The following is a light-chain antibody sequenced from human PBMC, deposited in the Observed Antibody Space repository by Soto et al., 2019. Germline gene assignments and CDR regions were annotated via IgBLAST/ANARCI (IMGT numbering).Light chain of an antibody. J-gene: IGKJ1*01. V-gene: IGKV3-20*01. CDR3: QQCGSAPWT. CDR2: GVS. Sequence: EIVLTQSPGTLSLSPGERATLSCRASQSVSSSYLAWYQQKPGQAPRLLIYGVSIRATGIPDRFSGSGSGTDFTLTISRLEPEDFAVYYCQQCGSAPWTFGQGTTVEIK. CDR1: QSVSSSY.